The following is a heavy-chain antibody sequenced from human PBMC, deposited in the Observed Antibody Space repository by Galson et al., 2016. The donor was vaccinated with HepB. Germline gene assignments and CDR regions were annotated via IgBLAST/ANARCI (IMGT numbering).Heavy chain of an antibody. CDR2: VNHRGTT. CDR3: ARDGFPGFGSFFDY. V-gene: IGHV4-34*01. D-gene: IGHD3-3*01. CDR1: GESLSGYF. Sequence: SETLSLTCTVSGESLSGYFWSWIRQPAGKGLEWIGEVNHRGTTNYDPSLRSRVTISADTSKNQFSLTLSSVTAADTAVYFFARDGFPGFGSFFDYWGHGALVTVSS. J-gene: IGHJ4*01.